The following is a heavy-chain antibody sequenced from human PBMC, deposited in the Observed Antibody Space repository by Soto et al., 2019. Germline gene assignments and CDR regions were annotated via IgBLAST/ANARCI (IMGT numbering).Heavy chain of an antibody. CDR3: ARVIASPYPDAFDI. D-gene: IGHD3-3*02. J-gene: IGHJ3*02. V-gene: IGHV4-31*03. CDR2: IYYSGST. Sequence: PSETLSLTCTVSGGSISSGGYYWSWIRQHPGKGLEWIGYIYYSGSTYYNPSLKSRVTISVDTSKNQFSLKLSSVTAADTAVYYCARVIASPYPDAFDIWGQGTMVTVSS. CDR1: GGSISSGGYY.